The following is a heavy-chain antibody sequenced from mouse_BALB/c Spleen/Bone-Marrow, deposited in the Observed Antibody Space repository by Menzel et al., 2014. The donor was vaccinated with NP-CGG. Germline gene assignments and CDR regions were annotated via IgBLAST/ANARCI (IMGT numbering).Heavy chain of an antibody. CDR1: GFNIKDTY. Sequence: EVQLQQSGAELGKPGASVKLSCTASGFNIKDTYMHWVKQRPEQGLEWIGRIDPANGNTKYDSKFQGKATITADTSSNTAYLQLSSLTSEDTAVYYCARNGYYIYYYAMDYWGQGTSVTVSS. V-gene: IGHV14-3*02. D-gene: IGHD2-3*01. J-gene: IGHJ4*01. CDR3: ARNGYYIYYYAMDY. CDR2: IDPANGNT.